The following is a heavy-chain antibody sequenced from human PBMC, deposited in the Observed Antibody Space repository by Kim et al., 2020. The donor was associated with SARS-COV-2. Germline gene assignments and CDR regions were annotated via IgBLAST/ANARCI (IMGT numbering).Heavy chain of an antibody. J-gene: IGHJ6*01. CDR3: SRGLVRLLLRLYYYYALD. Sequence: SETLSLTCAVYGGSFSDYYWSWIRQSPGKGLEWVGEINHSGSTSYNSSLKSRVTISADTTKNQFSLKLSAVTAADTGVYFCSRGLVRLLLRLYYYYALD. D-gene: IGHD2-15*01. CDR2: INHSGST. CDR1: GGSFSDYY. V-gene: IGHV4-34*01.